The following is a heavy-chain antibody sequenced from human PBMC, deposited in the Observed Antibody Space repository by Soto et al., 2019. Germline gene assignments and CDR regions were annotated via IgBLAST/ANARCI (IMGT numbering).Heavy chain of an antibody. CDR2: IWYDGSNK. J-gene: IGHJ5*02. CDR1: GFTFSSYD. Sequence: QVQLVESGGGVVQPGRSLRLSCAASGFTFSSYDMHWVRQAPGKGLEWVAVIWYDGSNKYYADSVKGRFTISRDNSENTLYLEMNRLRAEDTAVYYCERSGSSSSPVWFDPLGQGTLVTVSS. V-gene: IGHV3-33*01. CDR3: ERSGSSSSPVWFDP. D-gene: IGHD6-13*01.